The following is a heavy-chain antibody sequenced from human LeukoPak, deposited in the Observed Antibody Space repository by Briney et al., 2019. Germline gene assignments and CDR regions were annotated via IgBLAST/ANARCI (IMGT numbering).Heavy chain of an antibody. CDR2: ISSSSSTI. CDR1: GFTFSSYS. J-gene: IGHJ4*02. D-gene: IGHD1-26*01. CDR3: ARDMGYSGSWPGYFDY. V-gene: IGHV3-48*04. Sequence: PGGSLRLSCAASGFTFSSYSMNWVRQAPGKGLEWVSYISSSSSTIYYADSVKGRFTISRDNAKNSLYLQMKSLRAEDTTVYYCARDMGYSGSWPGYFDYWGQGVLLTVSS.